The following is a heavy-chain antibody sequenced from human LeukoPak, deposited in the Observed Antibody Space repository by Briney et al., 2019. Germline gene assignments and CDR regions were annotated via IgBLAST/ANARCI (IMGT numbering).Heavy chain of an antibody. CDR3: VRDVAGYFDL. CDR1: GFTFSSYW. V-gene: IGHV3-74*01. CDR2: INSEGTST. Sequence: PGGSLRLSCAASGFTFSSYWMHWVRQAPGKGLVWASRINSEGTSTSYADSVKGRFTISRDNAKNTVYLQMNSLRAEDTAVYYCVRDVAGYFDLWGRDNMVTVSS. J-gene: IGHJ2*01. D-gene: IGHD2-21*01.